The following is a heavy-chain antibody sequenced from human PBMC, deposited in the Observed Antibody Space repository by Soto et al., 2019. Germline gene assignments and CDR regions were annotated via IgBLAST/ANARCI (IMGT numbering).Heavy chain of an antibody. Sequence: QVQLVQSGAEVKKPGASVKVSCKASGYTFTSYYMHWVRQAPGQGLEWMGIINPSGGSTSYAQKFQGRVTMTRDTSTSTVYMELSSLRSEDTAVYYCARAPLYYYDSSGYSPRVFDYWGQGTLVTVSS. V-gene: IGHV1-46*01. CDR1: GYTFTSYY. J-gene: IGHJ4*02. D-gene: IGHD3-22*01. CDR2: INPSGGST. CDR3: ARAPLYYYDSSGYSPRVFDY.